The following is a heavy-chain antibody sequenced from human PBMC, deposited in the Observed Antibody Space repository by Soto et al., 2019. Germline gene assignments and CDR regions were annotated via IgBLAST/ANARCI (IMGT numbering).Heavy chain of an antibody. J-gene: IGHJ4*02. CDR3: ARDSITNYYETSGYFLFYF. V-gene: IGHV3-23*01. Sequence: EVQLLESGGNLIQPGGSLRLSCAASGFVFTRYAMSWVRQAPGKGLEWVSAISGAGRDTYYADSVKSRFTISRDSSKNTLYLQRNSLRAEDSAVYYCARDSITNYYETSGYFLFYFWGPGTLVTVSS. D-gene: IGHD3-22*01. CDR2: ISGAGRDT. CDR1: GFVFTRYA.